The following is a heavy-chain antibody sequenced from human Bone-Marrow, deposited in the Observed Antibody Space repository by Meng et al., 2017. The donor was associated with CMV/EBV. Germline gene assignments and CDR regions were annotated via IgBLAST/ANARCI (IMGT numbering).Heavy chain of an antibody. CDR3: ARVSASGSSIAF. D-gene: IGHD1-26*01. CDR1: AFTFTRHS. Sequence: GESLKISCAASAFTFTRHSMNWVRQAPGKGLEWLSYISTSSDIIYYADSVRGRFTISRDNAKNSVYLQMSSLRDEDTAVYYCARVSASGSSIAFWGQGALVTGSS. CDR2: ISTSSDII. V-gene: IGHV3-48*02. J-gene: IGHJ4*02.